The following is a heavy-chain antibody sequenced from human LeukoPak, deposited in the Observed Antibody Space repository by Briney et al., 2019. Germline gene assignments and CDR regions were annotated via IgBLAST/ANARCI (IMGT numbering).Heavy chain of an antibody. J-gene: IGHJ4*02. CDR1: GGSISSGGYY. V-gene: IGHV4-31*03. Sequence: SQTLSLTCTVSGGSISSGGYYWRWIRQHPGKGLEWIGYIYYSGSTYYNPSLKSRVTISVDTSKNQSSLKLSSVTAADTAVYYCASVDFWSGYYVWGQGTLVTVSS. CDR2: IYYSGST. D-gene: IGHD3-3*01. CDR3: ASVDFWSGYYV.